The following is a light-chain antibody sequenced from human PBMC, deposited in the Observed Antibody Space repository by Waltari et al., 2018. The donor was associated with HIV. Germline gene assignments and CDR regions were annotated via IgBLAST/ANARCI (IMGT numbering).Light chain of an antibody. CDR1: SGSIASNY. Sequence: NFMLTQPHSVSESPGKTVTISCTRSSGSIASNYVQGYQQRPGSSPTTVIYEDNQRPSGVPDRFSGSIDSSSNSASLTISGPKTEDEADYYCQSYDSSNHVVFGGGTKLTVL. CDR3: QSYDSSNHVV. J-gene: IGLJ2*01. CDR2: EDN. V-gene: IGLV6-57*01.